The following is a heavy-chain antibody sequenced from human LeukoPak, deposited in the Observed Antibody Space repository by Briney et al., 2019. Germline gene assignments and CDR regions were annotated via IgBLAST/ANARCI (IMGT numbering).Heavy chain of an antibody. CDR2: IYYSGST. J-gene: IGHJ4*02. D-gene: IGHD2-15*01. Sequence: SETLSLTCTVSGGSISSYYWSWIRQPPGKGLEWIGYIYYSGSTNYNPSLKSRVTISVDTSKNRFSLQLNSVTPEDTAVYYCARDDLGYCSGGSCYDGTFFDYWGQGTLVTVSS. V-gene: IGHV4-59*12. CDR1: GGSISSYY. CDR3: ARDDLGYCSGGSCYDGTFFDY.